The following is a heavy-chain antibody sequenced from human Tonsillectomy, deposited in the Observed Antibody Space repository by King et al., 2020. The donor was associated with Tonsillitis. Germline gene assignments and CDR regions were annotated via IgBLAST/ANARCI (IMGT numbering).Heavy chain of an antibody. CDR3: AKDQAVTPYYFDY. CDR2: MSGSGGST. D-gene: IGHD4-17*01. CDR1: GFTFSSYA. Sequence: VQLVESGGGLVQPGGSLRLSCAASGFTFSSYAMSWVRQAPGKGLEWVSGMSGSGGSTYYADSVKGRFTISRDNAKNTLYLQMNSLRGEDTAVYYCAKDQAVTPYYFDYWGQGTLVTVSS. V-gene: IGHV3-23*04. J-gene: IGHJ4*02.